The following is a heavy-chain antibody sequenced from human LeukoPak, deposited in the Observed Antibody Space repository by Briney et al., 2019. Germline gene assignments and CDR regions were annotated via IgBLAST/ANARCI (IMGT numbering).Heavy chain of an antibody. V-gene: IGHV1-69*04. Sequence: ASVKVSCKASGGTFSSYTISWVRQAPGQGLEWMGRIIPILGIANYAQKFQGRVTITADRSTSTAYMELSSLRSEDTAVYYCARDPLLIFGVVFDYWGQGTLVTVSS. D-gene: IGHD3-3*01. CDR3: ARDPLLIFGVVFDY. CDR1: GGTFSSYT. J-gene: IGHJ4*02. CDR2: IIPILGIA.